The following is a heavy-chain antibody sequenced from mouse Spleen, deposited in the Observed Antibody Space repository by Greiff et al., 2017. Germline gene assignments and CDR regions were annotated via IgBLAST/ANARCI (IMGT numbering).Heavy chain of an antibody. J-gene: IGHJ2*01. CDR3: ARRSGDYFDY. D-gene: IGHD1-3*01. Sequence: EVKLVESGGGLVKPGGSLKLSCAASGFTFSNYAMSWVRQTPEKRLEWVATISSGGSYTYYPDSVKGRFTISRDNAKNTLYLQMSSLRSEDTAMYYCARRSGDYFDYWGQGTTLTVSS. CDR1: GFTFSNYA. CDR2: ISSGGSYT. V-gene: IGHV5-9-1*01.